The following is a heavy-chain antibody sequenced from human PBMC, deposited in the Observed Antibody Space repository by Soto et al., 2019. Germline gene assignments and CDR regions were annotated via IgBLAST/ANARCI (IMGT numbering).Heavy chain of an antibody. V-gene: IGHV2-5*02. CDR3: AHRWGWRYTYCVDY. Sequence: QITLKESGPTLVKPTQTLTLTCTFSGFSLSTSGVGVGWIRQPPGKALEWLALIYWDDDKRYSPALKSRLTITKDTSKNQEVLTMTNMDPVYTATYYCAHRWGWRYTYCVDYWGQGPLVTVSS. CDR2: IYWDDDK. D-gene: IGHD5-18*01. J-gene: IGHJ4*02. CDR1: GFSLSTSGVG.